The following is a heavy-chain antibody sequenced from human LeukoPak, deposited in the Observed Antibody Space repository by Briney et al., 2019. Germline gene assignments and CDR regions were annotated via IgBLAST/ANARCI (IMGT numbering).Heavy chain of an antibody. CDR2: IYYSGST. CDR1: GGSISSGGYY. Sequence: SETLSLTCTVSGGSISSGGYYWSWIRQHPGKGLEWIGYIYYSGSTYYNPSLKSRVTISVDTSKNQFSLKLSSVTAADTAVYYCARDAASSGSYWGQGTLVTVSS. CDR3: ARDAASSGSY. D-gene: IGHD1-26*01. V-gene: IGHV4-31*03. J-gene: IGHJ4*02.